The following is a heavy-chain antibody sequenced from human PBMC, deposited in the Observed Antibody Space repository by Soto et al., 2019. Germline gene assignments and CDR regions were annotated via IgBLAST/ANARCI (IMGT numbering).Heavy chain of an antibody. Sequence: EVQLLESGGGVVQPGGSLRLSCAASGFTLSSYVMTWVRQAPGEGLEWVSTISASGDATYHADSVRGRFTISRDNSKSTLYLQMGSLRADDTALYFCATRYCSGGTCYFESWGQGTLVAVSS. V-gene: IGHV3-23*01. CDR2: ISASGDAT. D-gene: IGHD2-15*01. J-gene: IGHJ4*02. CDR1: GFTLSSYV. CDR3: ATRYCSGGTCYFES.